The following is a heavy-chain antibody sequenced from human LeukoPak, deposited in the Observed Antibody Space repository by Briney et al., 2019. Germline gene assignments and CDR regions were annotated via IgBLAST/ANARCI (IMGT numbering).Heavy chain of an antibody. CDR1: GGSSSSGGYY. J-gene: IGHJ4*02. D-gene: IGHD3-10*01. V-gene: IGHV4-31*03. CDR2: IYYSGST. Sequence: SETLSLTCTVSGGSSSSGGYYWSWIRQHPGKGLEWIGYIYYSGSTYYNPSLKSRVTISVDTSKNQFSLKLSSVTAADTAVYYCASLPLTMVRGVIVDYWGQGTLVTVSS. CDR3: ASLPLTMVRGVIVDY.